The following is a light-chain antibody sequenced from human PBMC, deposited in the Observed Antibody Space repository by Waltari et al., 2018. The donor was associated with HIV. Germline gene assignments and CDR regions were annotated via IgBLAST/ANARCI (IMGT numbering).Light chain of an antibody. J-gene: IGKJ1*01. Sequence: EILMTQSPATLSVSPGERATLSCRASQSVNSNLAWYQQKPGQTPRLLIYGTSTRATDIPARFSGSGSGTEFTRTISSLQSEDLAVYYCHHYNNWRETFGQGTKVEIK. CDR3: HHYNNWRET. V-gene: IGKV3-15*01. CDR2: GTS. CDR1: QSVNSN.